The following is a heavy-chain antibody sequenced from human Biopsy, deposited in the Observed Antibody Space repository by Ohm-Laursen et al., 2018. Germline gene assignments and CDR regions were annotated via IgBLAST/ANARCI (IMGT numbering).Heavy chain of an antibody. CDR2: IKEDGSEK. Sequence: SLRLSCAASGCTFSSSWMTWVRQAPGKGLEWVASIKEDGSEKFYVDSVKGRFTISRDNAQKSLYLQMNSLRAEDTAVYFCTNHYCGGITCLMNFWGQGTLVTVSS. J-gene: IGHJ4*02. D-gene: IGHD2-21*01. CDR1: GCTFSSSW. V-gene: IGHV3-7*03. CDR3: TNHYCGGITCLMNF.